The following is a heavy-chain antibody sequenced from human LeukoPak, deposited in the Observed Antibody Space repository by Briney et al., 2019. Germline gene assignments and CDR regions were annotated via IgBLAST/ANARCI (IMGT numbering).Heavy chain of an antibody. CDR2: IIPILGIA. D-gene: IGHD3-22*01. CDR1: GGTFSSYA. CDR3: ARGYDSSGYYSSRFDP. Sequence: SVKVSCKASGGTFSSYAISWVRQAPGQGLEWMGRIIPILGIANYAQKFQGRVTIAADKSTSTAYMELSSLRSEDTAVYYCARGYDSSGYYSSRFDPWGQGTLVTVSS. J-gene: IGHJ5*02. V-gene: IGHV1-69*04.